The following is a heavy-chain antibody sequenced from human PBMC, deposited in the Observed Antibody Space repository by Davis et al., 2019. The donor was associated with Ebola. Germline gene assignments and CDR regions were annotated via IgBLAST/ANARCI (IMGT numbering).Heavy chain of an antibody. CDR1: GFTFDDYA. D-gene: IGHD3-3*01. Sequence: GESLKISCAASGFTFDDYAMHWVRQAPGKGLEWVSLISGDGGSTYYADSVKGRFTISRDNSKNSLYLQMNSLRTEDTALYYCAKAQLRITIFGVVIDHYGMDVWGQGTTVTVSS. CDR3: AKAQLRITIFGVVIDHYGMDV. V-gene: IGHV3-43*02. CDR2: ISGDGGST. J-gene: IGHJ6*02.